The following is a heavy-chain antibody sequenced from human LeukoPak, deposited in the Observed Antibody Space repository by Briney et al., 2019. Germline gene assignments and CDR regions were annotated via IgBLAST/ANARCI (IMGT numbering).Heavy chain of an antibody. CDR1: GYTFTGYY. CDR2: INPNSGGT. CDR3: ARDFQGGWYYFDY. D-gene: IGHD6-19*01. Sequence: ASVKVSCKASGYTFTGYYMHWVRQAPGQGLEWMGRINPNSGGTNYAQKFQGRVAMTRDTSISTAYMELSRLRSDDTAVYYCARDFQGGWYYFDYWGQGTLVTVSS. J-gene: IGHJ4*02. V-gene: IGHV1-2*06.